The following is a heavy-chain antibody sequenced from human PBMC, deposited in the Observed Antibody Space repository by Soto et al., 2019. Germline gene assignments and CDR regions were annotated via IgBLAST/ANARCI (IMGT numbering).Heavy chain of an antibody. CDR1: GFTFSSNG. CDR3: ARDGDAYGYDY. J-gene: IGHJ4*02. CDR2: ISGSGRNT. Sequence: EVQVLESGGGLAQPGGSLRLSCATSGFTFSSNGMSWVRQAPGKGLDWVSGISGSGRNTYYADSVKGRFTISRDNSKNTLFLQMNSLRAEDTAVYYCARDGDAYGYDYWGQGTLVTVSS. D-gene: IGHD5-18*01. V-gene: IGHV3-23*01.